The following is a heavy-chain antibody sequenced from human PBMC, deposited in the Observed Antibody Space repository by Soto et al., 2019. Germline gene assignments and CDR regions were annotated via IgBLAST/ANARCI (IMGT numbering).Heavy chain of an antibody. Sequence: QVLLVQSGAEVKKPGASLKVSCKASGYTFTSFGISGVRQAPGQGLEWMGWINIHNGNANYAQKVQGRVTMTTDTAASTAYMELMTMRSDDTAVYYCARFGGNHSGGTGYIAYLDSWGKGTLVIVSS. J-gene: IGHJ4*02. CDR3: ARFGGNHSGGTGYIAYLDS. D-gene: IGHD2-15*01. V-gene: IGHV1-18*01. CDR2: INIHNGNA. CDR1: GYTFTSFG.